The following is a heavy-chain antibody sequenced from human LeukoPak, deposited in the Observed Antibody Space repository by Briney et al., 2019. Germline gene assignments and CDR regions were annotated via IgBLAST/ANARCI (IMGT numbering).Heavy chain of an antibody. CDR2: ISSSSSTI. CDR1: GFTFSSQS. J-gene: IGHJ4*02. Sequence: PGGSLRLSCAGSGFTFSSQSMNWVRQAPGKGLEWVSYISSSSSTIYYADSVKGRFTISRDNAKNSLYLQMNSLRAEDTAAYYCARGYYANYFDYWGQGTLVTVSS. V-gene: IGHV3-48*01. D-gene: IGHD1-26*01. CDR3: ARGYYANYFDY.